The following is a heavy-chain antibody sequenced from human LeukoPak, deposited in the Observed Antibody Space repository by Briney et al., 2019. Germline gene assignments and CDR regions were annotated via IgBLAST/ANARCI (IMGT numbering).Heavy chain of an antibody. J-gene: IGHJ4*02. V-gene: IGHV1-18*01. CDR3: ASRTRNCSSTSCQISDY. CDR1: GYSFTSYG. D-gene: IGHD2-2*01. CDR2: ISAYNGNT. Sequence: ASVKVSCKASGYSFTSYGISWVRQAPGQGLEWMGWISAYNGNTNYAQKLQGRVTMTTDTSTSTAYMELRSLRSDDTAVYYCASRTRNCSSTSCQISDYWGQGTLVTVSS.